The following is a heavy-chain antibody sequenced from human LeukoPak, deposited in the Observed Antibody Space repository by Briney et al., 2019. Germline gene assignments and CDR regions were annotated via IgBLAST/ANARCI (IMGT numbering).Heavy chain of an antibody. D-gene: IGHD3-9*01. J-gene: IGHJ4*02. CDR3: ARSGRYFDWFTYDY. Sequence: SETLSLTCTVSGGSISSYYWSWIRQPPGKGLEWIGYIYYSGSTNYNPSLKSRVTISVDTSKNQFSLKLSSVTAADTAVYYCARSGRYFDWFTYDYWGQGTLVTVSS. V-gene: IGHV4-59*01. CDR2: IYYSGST. CDR1: GGSISSYY.